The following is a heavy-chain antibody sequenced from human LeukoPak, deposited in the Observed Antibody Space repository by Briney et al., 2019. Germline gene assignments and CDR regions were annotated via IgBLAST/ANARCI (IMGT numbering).Heavy chain of an antibody. Sequence: PGGSLRLSCAASGFTFSSYWMHWVRQAPGKGLVWVSRINGDGNTTSYADSVKGRFTISRDNAKNTLYLQMNSLRAEDTAVYYCARSVWGEYYDSSGYYYGHLDYWGQGTLVTVSS. D-gene: IGHD3-22*01. CDR2: INGDGNTT. CDR1: GFTFSSYW. CDR3: ARSVWGEYYDSSGYYYGHLDY. V-gene: IGHV3-74*01. J-gene: IGHJ4*02.